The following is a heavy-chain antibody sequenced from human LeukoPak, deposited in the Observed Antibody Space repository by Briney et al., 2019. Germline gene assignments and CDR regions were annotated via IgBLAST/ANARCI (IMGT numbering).Heavy chain of an antibody. CDR2: INPSGGST. D-gene: IGHD5-24*01. J-gene: IGHJ4*02. CDR1: GYTFTSHG. V-gene: IGHV1-46*01. Sequence: GPVKVSCKASGYTFTSHGISWVRQAPGQGLEWMGIINPSGGSTSYAQKFQGRVTMTRDMSTSTVYMELSSLRSEDTAVYYCARVEMATALYDYWGQGTLVTVSS. CDR3: ARVEMATALYDY.